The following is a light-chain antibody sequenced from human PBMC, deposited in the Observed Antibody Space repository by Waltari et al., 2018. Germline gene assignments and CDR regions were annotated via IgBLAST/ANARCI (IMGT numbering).Light chain of an antibody. Sequence: QSALTQPASVSGSPGQSITISCTGASRVIGAFNFVSWYQTHPGKAPQVIIYEVNNRPSGVSSRFSGSKSVNTASLTISGLQAEDEADYYCSSYISTNTLWLFGGGTKLTVL. CDR1: SRVIGAFNF. J-gene: IGLJ2*01. CDR2: EVN. CDR3: SSYISTNTLWL. V-gene: IGLV2-14*01.